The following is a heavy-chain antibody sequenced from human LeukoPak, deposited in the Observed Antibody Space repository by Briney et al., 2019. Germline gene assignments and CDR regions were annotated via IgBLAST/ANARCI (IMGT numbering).Heavy chain of an antibody. D-gene: IGHD5-12*01. CDR3: AKDMAATIPLYGMDV. J-gene: IGHJ6*02. CDR1: GFTVDDYA. V-gene: IGHV3-9*01. CDR2: ISWNSGSL. Sequence: GGSLSPSCAVSGFTVDDYAMHWVRQGPGKGLEWVSGISWNSGSLDYADSVKGRFTISRDNAKNSLHLQMNSLRAEDTALYDCAKDMAATIPLYGMDVWGQGTTVTVSS.